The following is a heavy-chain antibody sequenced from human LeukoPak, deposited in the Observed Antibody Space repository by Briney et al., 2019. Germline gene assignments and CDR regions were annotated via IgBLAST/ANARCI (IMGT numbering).Heavy chain of an antibody. CDR2: INHSGST. CDR1: GGSFSGYY. CDR3: ARAFRYCSSTSCYSAGATKYNWFDP. V-gene: IGHV4-34*01. D-gene: IGHD2-2*01. J-gene: IGHJ5*02. Sequence: SETLSLTCAVYGGSFSGYYRSWIRQPPGKGLEWIGEINHSGSTNYNPSLKSRVTISVDTSKNQFSLKLSSVTAADTAVYYCARAFRYCSSTSCYSAGATKYNWFDPWGQGTLVTVSS.